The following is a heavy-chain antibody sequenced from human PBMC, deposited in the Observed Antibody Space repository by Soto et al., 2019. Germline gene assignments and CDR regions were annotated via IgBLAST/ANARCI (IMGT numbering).Heavy chain of an antibody. J-gene: IGHJ4*02. CDR2: FDPEDGET. CDR1: GYTLTKLS. V-gene: IGHV1-24*01. D-gene: IGHD6-13*01. CDR3: ATGGINSGIAAAASFDY. Sequence: QVQLVQSGAEVKKPGASVKVSCKVSGYTLTKLSMHWVRLAPGKGLEWMGSFDPEDGETTYAQKFQGRVTMTEDTSTDTAYMELSSLRSEDTAVYFCATGGINSGIAAAASFDYWGQGTLVTVSS.